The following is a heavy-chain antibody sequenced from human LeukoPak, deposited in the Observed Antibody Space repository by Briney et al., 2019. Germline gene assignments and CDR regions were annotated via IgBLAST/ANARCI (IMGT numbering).Heavy chain of an antibody. V-gene: IGHV1-18*01. Sequence: ASVKVSCKASGYTFTSYGISWVRQAPGQGLEWMGWISAYNGNTNYAQKLQGRVTMTTDTSTSTAYMELRSLRSDDTAVYYCAYVGYSYGFGALDYWGQGTLVTVSS. J-gene: IGHJ4*02. CDR1: GYTFTSYG. CDR3: AYVGYSYGFGALDY. D-gene: IGHD5-18*01. CDR2: ISAYNGNT.